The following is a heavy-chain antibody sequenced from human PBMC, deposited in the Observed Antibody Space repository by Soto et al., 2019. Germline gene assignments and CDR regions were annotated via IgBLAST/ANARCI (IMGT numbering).Heavy chain of an antibody. J-gene: IGHJ5*02. V-gene: IGHV1-18*01. Sequence: VSVKVCCKASGDTFTSYGISWVRQAPGQGLEWMGWISAYNGNTNYAQKLQGRVTMTTDTSTSTAYMELRSLRSDDTAVYYCACIAVAERFNWFDPWGQGTLVTV. CDR3: ACIAVAERFNWFDP. CDR2: ISAYNGNT. CDR1: GDTFTSYG. D-gene: IGHD6-19*01.